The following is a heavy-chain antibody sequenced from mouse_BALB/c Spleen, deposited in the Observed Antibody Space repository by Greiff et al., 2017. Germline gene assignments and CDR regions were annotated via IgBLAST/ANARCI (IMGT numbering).Heavy chain of an antibody. Sequence: EVQRVESGGGLVKPGGSLKLSCAASGFTFSSYAMSWVRQTPEKRLEWVASISSGGSTYYPDSVKGRFTISRDNARNILYLQMSSLRSEDTAMYYCARGKAMDYWGQGTSGTVSS. CDR2: ISSGGST. J-gene: IGHJ4*01. V-gene: IGHV5-6-5*01. CDR1: GFTFSSYA. CDR3: ARGKAMDY.